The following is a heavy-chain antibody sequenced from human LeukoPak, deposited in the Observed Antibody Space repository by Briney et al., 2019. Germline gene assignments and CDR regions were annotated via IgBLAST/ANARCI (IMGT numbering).Heavy chain of an antibody. CDR1: GGSFSSGSYY. CDR2: ISGSGGST. D-gene: IGHD4-11*01. Sequence: ETLSLTCTVSGGSFSSGSYYWSWVRQAPGKGLEWVSAISGSGGSTYYADSVKGRFTISRDNSKNTLYLQMNSLRAEDTAVYYCAKGDYTFDPWGQGTLVTVSS. J-gene: IGHJ5*02. V-gene: IGHV3-23*01. CDR3: AKGDYTFDP.